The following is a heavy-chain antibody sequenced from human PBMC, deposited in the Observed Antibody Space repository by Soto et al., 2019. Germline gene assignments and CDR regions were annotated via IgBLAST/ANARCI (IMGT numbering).Heavy chain of an antibody. V-gene: IGHV1-69*01. J-gene: IGHJ6*02. Sequence: QVQLVQSGAEVKKPGSSVKVSCKASGGTFSSYAISWVRQAPGQGLEWMGGIIPIFGTANYAQKSQGRVTITADESKSTAYMELRSLGSEDTAVYYCAQIGYCTNGECYSYGRDGWGQGTTVTVSS. CDR2: IIPIFGTA. CDR3: AQIGYCTNGECYSYGRDG. CDR1: GGTFSSYA. D-gene: IGHD2-8*01.